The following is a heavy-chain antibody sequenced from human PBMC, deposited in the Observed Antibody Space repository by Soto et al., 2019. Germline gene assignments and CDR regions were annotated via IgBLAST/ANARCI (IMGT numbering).Heavy chain of an antibody. CDR2: IYDYGST. J-gene: IGHJ4*02. V-gene: IGHV4-61*01. Sequence: SSETLSLTCAVSGASVSSGSHYWSWIRQPPGKGLEWIGYIYDYGSTNYNPSLKSRVTISLDTSKNQFSLKLRSVTAADTAVYYCXRDEGGNSDYWGQGTLVTVS. CDR1: GASVSSGSHY. CDR3: XRDEGGNSDY. D-gene: IGHD2-15*01.